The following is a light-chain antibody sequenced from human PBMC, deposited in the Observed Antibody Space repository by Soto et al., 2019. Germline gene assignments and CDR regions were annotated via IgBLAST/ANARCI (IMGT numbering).Light chain of an antibody. CDR3: AAWDDSLNGWV. CDR1: GSNIGSNT. CDR2: NNN. Sequence: QSVLTQPPSASGTPGQRVTFSCSGSGSNIGSNTVNWYQQLPGTAPKLLIYNNNQRPSGVPDRFSDSKSGTSASLAISGLQSEDEADYYCAAWDDSLNGWVFGGGTKVTVL. J-gene: IGLJ3*02. V-gene: IGLV1-44*01.